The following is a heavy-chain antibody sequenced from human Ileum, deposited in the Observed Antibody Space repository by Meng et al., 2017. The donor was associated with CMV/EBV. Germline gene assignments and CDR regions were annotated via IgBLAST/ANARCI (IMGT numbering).Heavy chain of an antibody. D-gene: IGHD4-23*01. CDR1: GGSISDDHW. Sequence: QVLLQESGPGLVKPSETLSLTCAVSGGSISDDHWWHWVRQSPGKGLEWIGEIFHSQSVRFNPSLKSRVTISIDKSKNQFSLNLKSVTAADTAVYYCAGGGNLGYWGQGTRVTVSS. CDR3: AGGGNLGY. V-gene: IGHV4-4*02. J-gene: IGHJ4*02. CDR2: IFHSQSV.